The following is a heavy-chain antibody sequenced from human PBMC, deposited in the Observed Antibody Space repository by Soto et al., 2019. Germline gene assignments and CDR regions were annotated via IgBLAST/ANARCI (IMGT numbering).Heavy chain of an antibody. CDR1: GDSISSATHY. D-gene: IGHD2-8*01. CDR2: VSSSGNS. J-gene: IGHJ4*02. Sequence: SETLSLTCTVSGDSISSATHYWNWIRQHPGKGLEWIGYVSSSGNSYYSPSLKSRVFMSENTSKNRVSLKQSSVPAADTAISYCAGVLTSIYNYFDSWGQGTQVTVSS. CDR3: AGVLTSIYNYFDS. V-gene: IGHV4-31*03.